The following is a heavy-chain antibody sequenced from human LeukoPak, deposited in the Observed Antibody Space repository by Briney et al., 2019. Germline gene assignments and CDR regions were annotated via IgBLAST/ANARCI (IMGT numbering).Heavy chain of an antibody. CDR3: ARPRYSGYDWGGRWFDP. V-gene: IGHV3-48*03. CDR2: ISSSGSTI. CDR1: GFTFSSYE. D-gene: IGHD5-12*01. Sequence: TGGSLRLSCAASGFTFSSYEMNWVRQAPGKGLEWVSYISSSGSTIYYADSVKGRFTISRDNAKNSLYLQMNSLRAEDTAVYYCARPRYSGYDWGGRWFDPWGQGTLVTVSS. J-gene: IGHJ5*02.